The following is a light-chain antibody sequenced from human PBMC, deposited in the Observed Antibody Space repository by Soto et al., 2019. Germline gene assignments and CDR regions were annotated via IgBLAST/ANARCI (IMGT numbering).Light chain of an antibody. J-gene: IGKJ1*01. CDR3: QQYGSSGT. V-gene: IGKV3-20*01. CDR2: DAS. CDR1: QSVSTF. Sequence: EIVLTQSPATLSLSPGERATLSCRTSQSVSTFLAWYQHKPGQAPRLLIHDASSRATGVPPRLSGSGSGTDFTLTISRLEPEDFAVYYCQQYGSSGTSGQGTKVDIK.